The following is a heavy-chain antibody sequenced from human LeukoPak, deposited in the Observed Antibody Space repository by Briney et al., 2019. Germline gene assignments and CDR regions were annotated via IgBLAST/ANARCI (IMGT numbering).Heavy chain of an antibody. V-gene: IGHV1-69*05. CDR1: GGTFSSYA. Sequence: SVKVSCKASGGTFSSYAISWVRQAPGQGLEWMGGIIPIFGTANYAQKFQGRVTTTTDESTSTAYMELSSLRSDDTAVYYCARGLEEWDSHDYWGQGTLVTVSS. D-gene: IGHD1-26*01. CDR2: IIPIFGTA. CDR3: ARGLEEWDSHDY. J-gene: IGHJ4*02.